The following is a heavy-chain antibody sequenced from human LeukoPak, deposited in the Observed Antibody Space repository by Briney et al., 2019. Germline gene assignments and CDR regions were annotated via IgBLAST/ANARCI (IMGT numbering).Heavy chain of an antibody. CDR1: GGSFSGYY. D-gene: IGHD6-19*01. V-gene: IGHV4-34*01. J-gene: IGHJ4*02. CDR2: INHSGST. CDR3: ARWGSGWYDEGNMWYFDY. Sequence: SETLSLTCAVYGGSFSGYYWSWIRQPPGKGLEWIGEINHSGSTNYNPSLKSRVTISVDTSKHQFSLQLSSVTAADTAVYYCARWGSGWYDEGNMWYFDYRGQGTLVTVSS.